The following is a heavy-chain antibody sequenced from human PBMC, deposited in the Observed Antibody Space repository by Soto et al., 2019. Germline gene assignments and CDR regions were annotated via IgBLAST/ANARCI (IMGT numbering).Heavy chain of an antibody. CDR2: ISGSGGST. Sequence: GGSLRLSCAASGFTFSSYAMSWVRQAPGKGLEWVSAISGSGGSTYYADSVKGRFTISRDNSKNTLYLQMNSLRAEDTAVFYCAKDGTIFRAVIIDYWGQGTLVSVSS. V-gene: IGHV3-23*01. D-gene: IGHD3-3*01. CDR1: GFTFSSYA. J-gene: IGHJ4*02. CDR3: AKDGTIFRAVIIDY.